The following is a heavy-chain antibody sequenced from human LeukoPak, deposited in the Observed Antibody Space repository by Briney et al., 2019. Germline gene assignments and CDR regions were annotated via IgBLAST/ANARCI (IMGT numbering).Heavy chain of an antibody. D-gene: IGHD1-26*01. CDR1: GGTFSSYA. V-gene: IGHV1-69*05. CDR2: IIPIFGTA. CDR3: ASLGATSYYYYYMDV. J-gene: IGHJ6*03. Sequence: ASVKVSCKASGGTFSSYAISWVRQAPGQGLEWMGGIIPIFGTANYAQKFQGRVTITTDESTSTAYMELSSLRSEDTAVYYCASLGATSYYYYYMDVWGKGTTVTVSS.